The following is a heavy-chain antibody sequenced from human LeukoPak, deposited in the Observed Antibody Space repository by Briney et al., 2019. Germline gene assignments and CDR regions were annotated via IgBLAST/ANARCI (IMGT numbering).Heavy chain of an antibody. CDR3: AKVLWFGELFTNTGAFDI. Sequence: PGGSLRLSCAASGFTFSSYGMHWVRQAPGKGLEWVAVISYDGSNKYYADSVKGRFTISRDNSKNTLYLQMNSLRAEDTAVYYCAKVLWFGELFTNTGAFDIWGQGTMVTVSS. CDR1: GFTFSSYG. CDR2: ISYDGSNK. J-gene: IGHJ3*02. V-gene: IGHV3-30*18. D-gene: IGHD3-10*01.